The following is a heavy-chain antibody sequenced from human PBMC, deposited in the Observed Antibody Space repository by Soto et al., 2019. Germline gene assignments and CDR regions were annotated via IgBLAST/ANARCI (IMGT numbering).Heavy chain of an antibody. V-gene: IGHV1-8*01. D-gene: IGHD2-2*01. CDR3: ASPRAQHRLVHHFHY. J-gene: IGHJ4*02. Sequence: ASVKVSCKASGYTFTSYDINWVRQATGQGLEWMGWMNPNSGNTGYAQKFQGRVTMTRNTSISTAYMELSSLRAEDTAVYYCASPRAQHRLVHHFHYWGQGTLVTVSS. CDR2: MNPNSGNT. CDR1: GYTFTSYD.